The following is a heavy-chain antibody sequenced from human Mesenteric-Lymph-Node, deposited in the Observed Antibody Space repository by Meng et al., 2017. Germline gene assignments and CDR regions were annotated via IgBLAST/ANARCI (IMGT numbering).Heavy chain of an antibody. V-gene: IGHV1-18*04. D-gene: IGHD6-19*01. CDR1: GYTITDYY. CDR2: ISAYNGNT. Sequence: VELVEACVEVEKAGAEVQVFRKASGYTITDYYLQWARQDPGQALEWMGWISAYNGNTNYAQKLQGRVTMTTDTSTSTAYMELRSLRSDDTAVYYCARDKYSSGWFNWGQGTLVTVSS. J-gene: IGHJ4*02. CDR3: ARDKYSSGWFN.